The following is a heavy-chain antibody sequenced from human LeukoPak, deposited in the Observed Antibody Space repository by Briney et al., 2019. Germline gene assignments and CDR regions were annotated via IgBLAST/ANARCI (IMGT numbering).Heavy chain of an antibody. J-gene: IGHJ4*02. D-gene: IGHD2-2*01. V-gene: IGHV3-7*01. CDR3: ARVVPAAIMNY. CDR2: IKQDGSEK. Sequence: GGSLRLSCAASGFTFSSHWMSWVRQAPGKGLEWVANIKQDGSEKYYVDSVKGRFTISRDNAKNSLYLQMNSLRAEDTAVYYCARVVPAAIMNYWGQGTLVTVSS. CDR1: GFTFSSHW.